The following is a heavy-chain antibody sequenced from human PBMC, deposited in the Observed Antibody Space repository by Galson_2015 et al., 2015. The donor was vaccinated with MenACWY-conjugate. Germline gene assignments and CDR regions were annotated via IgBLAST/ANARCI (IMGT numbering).Heavy chain of an antibody. V-gene: IGHV3-9*01. D-gene: IGHD6-19*01. J-gene: IGHJ4*02. CDR2: ISWDSGSI. CDR1: GFTFDDKD. Sequence: LRLSCAGSGFTFDDKDMHWVRQAPGKGLEWVSGISWDSGSIDYADSVKGRFTISRDNAKNSLYLQISSLRAEDTALYYCAKSAEYSSGWYAIEYWGQGALVTASS. CDR3: AKSAEYSSGWYAIEY.